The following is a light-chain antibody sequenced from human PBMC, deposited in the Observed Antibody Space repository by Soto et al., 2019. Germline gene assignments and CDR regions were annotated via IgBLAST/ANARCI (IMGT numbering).Light chain of an antibody. CDR2: EVS. CDR1: SSDVGGYNY. J-gene: IGLJ2*01. Sequence: QSALTQPPSASGSPGQSVTISCTGTSSDVGGYNYVSWYQQHPGKAPKLMIYEVSKRPSGVPDRFSGSKSGNTASLTVSGLQAEDEAYYYCISHAGSNNLVFGGGTKVTVL. V-gene: IGLV2-8*01. CDR3: ISHAGSNNLV.